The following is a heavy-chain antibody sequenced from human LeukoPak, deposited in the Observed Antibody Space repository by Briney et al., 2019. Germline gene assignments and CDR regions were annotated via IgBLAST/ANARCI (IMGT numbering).Heavy chain of an antibody. CDR3: ARGHNTGSYHYVMDV. D-gene: IGHD1-26*01. V-gene: IGHV3-64*01. J-gene: IGHJ6*02. Sequence: GGSLRLSCAASGFTFSSYAMHWVCQAPGKGLESVSTISSNGLSTYYANSVKGRFTISRDNSKNTLYLQMGSLRAEDMAVYYCARGHNTGSYHYVMDVWGQGTTVTVSS. CDR2: ISSNGLST. CDR1: GFTFSSYA.